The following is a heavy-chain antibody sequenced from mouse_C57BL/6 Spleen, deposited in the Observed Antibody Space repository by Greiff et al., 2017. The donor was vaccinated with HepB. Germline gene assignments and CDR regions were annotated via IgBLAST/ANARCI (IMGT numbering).Heavy chain of an antibody. CDR3: TREDYDYDGAY. D-gene: IGHD2-4*01. V-gene: IGHV5-9-1*02. CDR1: GFTFSSYA. J-gene: IGHJ3*01. CDR2: ISSGGDYI. Sequence: EVKVEESGEGLVKPGGSLKLSCAASGFTFSSYAMSWVRQTPEKRLEWVAYISSGGDYIYYADTVKGRFTISRDNARNTLYLQMSSLKSEDTAMYYCTREDYDYDGAYWGQGTLVTVSA.